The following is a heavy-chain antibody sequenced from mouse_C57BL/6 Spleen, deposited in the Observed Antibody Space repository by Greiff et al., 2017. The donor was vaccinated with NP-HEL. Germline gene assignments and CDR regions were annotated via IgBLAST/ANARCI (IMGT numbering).Heavy chain of an antibody. D-gene: IGHD1-1*01. J-gene: IGHJ2*01. CDR1: GFNIKNTY. V-gene: IGHV14-3*01. Sequence: EVKLMESVAELVRPGASVKLSCTASGFNIKNTYMHWVKQRPEQGLEWIGRIDPANGNTNYAPKFQGKATITADTSSNTAYLQLSSLTSEDTAIYYCAREGEITTVVAPFDYWGQGTTLTVSS. CDR3: AREGEITTVVAPFDY. CDR2: IDPANGNT.